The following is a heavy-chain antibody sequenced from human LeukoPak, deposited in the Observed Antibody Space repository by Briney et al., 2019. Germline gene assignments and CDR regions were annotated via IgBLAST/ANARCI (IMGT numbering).Heavy chain of an antibody. CDR3: ARDFYYYDRSGYHY. Sequence: GGSLRLSCAASGFTLSDYYMSWIRQAPGKGRGWVSYISSIGSTIFYADSVKGRFTISRDNAKNSLYLQMNSLRAEDTAVYYCARDFYYYDRSGYHYWGQGTLVTVSS. CDR2: ISSIGSTI. D-gene: IGHD3-22*01. V-gene: IGHV3-11*04. J-gene: IGHJ4*02. CDR1: GFTLSDYY.